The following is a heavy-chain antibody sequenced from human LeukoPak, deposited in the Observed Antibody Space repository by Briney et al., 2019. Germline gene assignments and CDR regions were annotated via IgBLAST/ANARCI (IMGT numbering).Heavy chain of an antibody. D-gene: IGHD1-1*01. CDR3: ARPRGTTGRIEDKDAFDI. CDR1: GFTFSDYY. Sequence: PGGSLRLSCAASGFTFSDYYMSWIRQAPGKGLEWVSHISTTSTYTNYADSVKGRFTISRDNAKSSLYLQMNSLRAEDTAVYYCARPRGTTGRIEDKDAFDIRGQGTMVTVSS. CDR2: ISTTSTYT. V-gene: IGHV3-11*03. J-gene: IGHJ3*02.